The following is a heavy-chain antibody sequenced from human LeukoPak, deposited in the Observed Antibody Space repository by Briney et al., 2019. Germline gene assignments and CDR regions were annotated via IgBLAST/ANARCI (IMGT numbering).Heavy chain of an antibody. Sequence: GESLKISCKGSGYSFTSYWIGWVRQMPGKGLEWMGIIYPGDSDTRYSPSFQGQVTISADKSISTAYLQWSSLKASDTAMYYCARHPFPAGLSGGYDTMIEQPFDYWGQGTLVTVSS. CDR2: IYPGDSDT. CDR3: ARHPFPAGLSGGYDTMIEQPFDY. J-gene: IGHJ4*02. CDR1: GYSFTSYW. D-gene: IGHD3-22*01. V-gene: IGHV5-51*01.